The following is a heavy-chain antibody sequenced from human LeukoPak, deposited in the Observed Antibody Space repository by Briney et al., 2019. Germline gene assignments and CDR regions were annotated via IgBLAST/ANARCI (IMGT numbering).Heavy chain of an antibody. J-gene: IGHJ4*02. Sequence: SETLSLTCTVSGGSISSYYWGWIRQPPGKGLEWIGSIYHSGSTYYNPSLKGRVTISVDTSKNQFSLKLSSVTAADTAAYYCARGSITGTTFDYWGQGTLVTVSS. D-gene: IGHD1-7*01. CDR1: GGSISSYY. CDR3: ARGSITGTTFDY. CDR2: IYHSGST. V-gene: IGHV4-38-2*02.